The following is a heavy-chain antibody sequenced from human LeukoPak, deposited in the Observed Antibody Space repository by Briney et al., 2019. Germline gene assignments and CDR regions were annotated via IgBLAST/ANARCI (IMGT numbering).Heavy chain of an antibody. V-gene: IGHV3-48*03. D-gene: IGHD6-19*01. CDR2: ISGSGYRI. CDR1: GFTFSSDD. Sequence: GGSLRLSCEASGFTFSSDDMNWVRQAPGKGLGWVSYISGSGYRIYYAGSVKGRFTISRDNAKKSLYLQMDSLRAEDTAVYYCARVSSGWYYFDYWGQGTLVTVSS. CDR3: ARVSSGWYYFDY. J-gene: IGHJ4*02.